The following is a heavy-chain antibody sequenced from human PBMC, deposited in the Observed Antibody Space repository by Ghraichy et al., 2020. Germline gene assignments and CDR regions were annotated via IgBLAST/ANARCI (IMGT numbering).Heavy chain of an antibody. CDR2: ISSSSSYI. CDR1: GFTFSSYS. D-gene: IGHD2/OR15-2a*01. CDR3: ATSQHSTAWN. V-gene: IGHV3-21*01. J-gene: IGHJ4*02. Sequence: GGSLGLSCAASGFTFSSYSMNWVRQAPGKGLEWVSSISSSSSYIYYADSVKGRFTISRDNAKNSLYLQMNSLRAEDTAVYYCATSQHSTAWNWGQGTLVTVSS.